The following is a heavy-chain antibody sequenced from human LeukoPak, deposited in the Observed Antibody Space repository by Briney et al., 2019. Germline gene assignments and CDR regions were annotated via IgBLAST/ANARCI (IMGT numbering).Heavy chain of an antibody. D-gene: IGHD6-19*01. CDR3: ARYAVAVAVHFDY. CDR1: GGSISSGSYY. CDR2: ISSSGST. J-gene: IGHJ4*02. Sequence: SETLSLTCTVSGGSISSGSYYWSWIRQPAGKGLEWIGRISSSGSTNYNPSLKSRVTISVDTSKNQFSLQLSSVTAADTAVYYCARYAVAVAVHFDYWGQGTLVTVSS. V-gene: IGHV4-61*02.